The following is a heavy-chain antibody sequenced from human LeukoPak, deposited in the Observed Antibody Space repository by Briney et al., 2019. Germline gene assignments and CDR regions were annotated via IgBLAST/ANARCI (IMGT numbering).Heavy chain of an antibody. D-gene: IGHD6-19*01. J-gene: IGHJ4*02. CDR1: GFNFSIYG. CDR3: AKDLRITVARIGGFDS. V-gene: IGHV3-30*02. Sequence: GGSLRLSCAASGFNFSIYGMHWVRQAPGKGLEWVGFIKYDGSNKYYGDPAKGRFTISRDKSKNTLYLQMNGLRAEDTAVYYCAKDLRITVARIGGFDSWGQGTLVTVSS. CDR2: IKYDGSNK.